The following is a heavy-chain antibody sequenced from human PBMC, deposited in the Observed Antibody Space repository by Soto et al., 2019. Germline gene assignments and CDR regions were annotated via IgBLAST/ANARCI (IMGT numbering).Heavy chain of an antibody. J-gene: IGHJ3*02. CDR2: IYYSGST. V-gene: IGHV4-39*01. CDR3: ARLRSLGGYSYGLGTFDI. Sequence: SETLSLTCTVSGGSISSSTYYWGWIRQPAGKGLEWIGSIYYSGSTYYNPSLKSRVTISVDTSKNQFSLKLSSVTAADTAVYYCARLRSLGGYSYGLGTFDIWGQGTMVT. CDR1: GGSISSSTYY. D-gene: IGHD5-18*01.